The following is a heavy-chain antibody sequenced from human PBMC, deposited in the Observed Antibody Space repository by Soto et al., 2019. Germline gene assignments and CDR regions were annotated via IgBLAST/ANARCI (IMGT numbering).Heavy chain of an antibody. CDR3: ARMATFGSLNWFDP. Sequence: WASVKVSCKASGYTFTGYYMHWVRQAPGQGLEWMGWINPNSGVTNYAQKFQGRVTMTRDTSISTAYTELSSLRSDDTAIYYCARMATFGSLNWFDPWGQGTLVTVSS. CDR1: GYTFTGYY. CDR2: INPNSGVT. V-gene: IGHV1-2*02. J-gene: IGHJ5*02. D-gene: IGHD3-16*01.